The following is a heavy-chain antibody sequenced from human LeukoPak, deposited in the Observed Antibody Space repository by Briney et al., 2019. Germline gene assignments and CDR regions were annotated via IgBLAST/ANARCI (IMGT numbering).Heavy chain of an antibody. J-gene: IGHJ4*02. CDR2: ISSSSSYI. Sequence: GRSLRLSCVASGFSFSSYSMNWVRQAPGKGLEWVSSISSSSSYIYYADSVKGRFTISRDNAKNSLYLQMNSLRAEDTAVYYCARDKQAVAGTTAGYWGQGTLVTVSS. CDR1: GFSFSSYS. V-gene: IGHV3-21*01. CDR3: ARDKQAVAGTTAGY. D-gene: IGHD6-19*01.